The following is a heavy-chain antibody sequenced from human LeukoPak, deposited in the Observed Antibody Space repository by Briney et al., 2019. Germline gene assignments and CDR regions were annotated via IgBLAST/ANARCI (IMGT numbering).Heavy chain of an antibody. J-gene: IGHJ4*02. CDR2: INPNSGGT. CDR3: ARKPEYSSSYPLDY. Sequence: ASVEVSCKASGYTFTGYYMHWVRQAPGQGLEWMGWINPNSGGTNYAQKFQGRVTMTRDTSISTAYMELSRLRSDDTAVYYCARKPEYSSSYPLDYWGQGTLVTVSS. V-gene: IGHV1-2*02. CDR1: GYTFTGYY. D-gene: IGHD6-6*01.